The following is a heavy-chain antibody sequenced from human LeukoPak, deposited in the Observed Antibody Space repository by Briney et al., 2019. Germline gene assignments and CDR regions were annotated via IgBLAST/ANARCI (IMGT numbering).Heavy chain of an antibody. CDR3: ARDRLDSYYYMDV. Sequence: SETLSLTCTVSGGSISSYYWSWIRQPPGKGLEWIGYIYYSGSTNYKPSVKSRVTISVDTSKNQFSLKLTSVSAADTAVYFCARDRLDSYYYMDVWGKGTTVSVSS. V-gene: IGHV4-59*01. CDR1: GGSISSYY. CDR2: IYYSGST. J-gene: IGHJ6*03. D-gene: IGHD3-22*01.